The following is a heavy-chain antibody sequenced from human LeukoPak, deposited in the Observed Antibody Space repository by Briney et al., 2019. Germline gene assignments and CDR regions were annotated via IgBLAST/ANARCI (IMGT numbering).Heavy chain of an antibody. CDR3: ARRFRD. CDR1: GLTFSGFE. CDR2: IRGDGSIK. V-gene: IGHV3-48*03. D-gene: IGHD5-24*01. Sequence: AGSLRLSCVGSGLTFSGFEMNWVRQAPGKGLEWVSYIRGDGSIKTYADSVKGRFTITRDNAKNSLCLQMNSLRAEDTAIYYCARRFRDWGQGTLVTVSS. J-gene: IGHJ4*02.